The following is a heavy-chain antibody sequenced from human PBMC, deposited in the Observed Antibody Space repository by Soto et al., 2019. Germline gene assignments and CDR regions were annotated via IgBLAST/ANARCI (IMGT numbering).Heavy chain of an antibody. CDR2: ISSTSSHI. V-gene: IGHV3-21*01. CDR3: ARDPAADGYYGMDV. CDR1: EFSFSTYN. J-gene: IGHJ6*04. D-gene: IGHD6-13*01. Sequence: EVQLVESGGGLVKPGGSLRLSCVASEFSFSTYNMNWVRQAPGKGLEWVSFISSTSSHIHYADSVKGRFTISRDNAKNSPYLQMNSLGAADKAVYYCARDPAADGYYGMDVWGKGTTVTAS.